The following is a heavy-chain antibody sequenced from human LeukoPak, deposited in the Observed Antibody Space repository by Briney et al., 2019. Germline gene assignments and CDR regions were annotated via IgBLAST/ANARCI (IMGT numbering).Heavy chain of an antibody. J-gene: IGHJ1*01. V-gene: IGHV1-46*01. Sequence: ASVKVSCKASGNTFTSDYMNWVRQAPGQGLEWMGIVHSSGGVIKYAQEFQDRVTVTRDPSTSTIYMELSSLRSEDTAVYYCARGYCSSTICFQYFHHWGQGTLVTVSS. D-gene: IGHD2-2*01. CDR1: GNTFTSDY. CDR2: VHSSGGVI. CDR3: ARGYCSSTICFQYFHH.